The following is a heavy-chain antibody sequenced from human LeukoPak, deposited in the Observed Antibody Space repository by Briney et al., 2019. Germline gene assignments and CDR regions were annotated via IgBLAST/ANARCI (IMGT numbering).Heavy chain of an antibody. Sequence: PWETLSLTCAVYGGSFSGYYWSWIRQPPGKGLEWIGEINHSGSTNYNPSLKSRVTISVDTSKNQFSLKLSSVTAADTAVYYCARGKLCGGDCYQPPEDYWGQGTLVTVSS. CDR1: GGSFSGYY. CDR3: ARGKLCGGDCYQPPEDY. D-gene: IGHD2-21*02. V-gene: IGHV4-34*01. J-gene: IGHJ4*02. CDR2: INHSGST.